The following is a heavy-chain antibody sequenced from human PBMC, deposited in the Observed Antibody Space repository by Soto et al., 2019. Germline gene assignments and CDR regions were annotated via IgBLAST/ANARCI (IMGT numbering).Heavy chain of an antibody. Sequence: FLXLRWGAAGGTFRSYAVSWVRMTPGKGLEWVSAISGSGDSTYYADSVKGRFTISRDNSKNTLYLQINSLRAEDTAVYYCAKYWYSSGRQFDYWGQGTLVTVSS. CDR2: ISGSGDST. CDR3: AKYWYSSGRQFDY. D-gene: IGHD6-19*01. J-gene: IGHJ4*02. CDR1: GGTFRSYA. V-gene: IGHV3-23*01.